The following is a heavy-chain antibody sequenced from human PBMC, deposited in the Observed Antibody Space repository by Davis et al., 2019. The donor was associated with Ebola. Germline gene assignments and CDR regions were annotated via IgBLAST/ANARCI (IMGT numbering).Heavy chain of an antibody. Sequence: GGSLRLSCAASGFTFSGSAMHWVRQASGKGLEWVGRIRSKANSYATAYAASVKGRFTISRDDSTNTAYLQMNSLKTEDTAVYYCTRSCGGDCERDYWGQGTLVTVSS. D-gene: IGHD2-21*02. V-gene: IGHV3-73*01. CDR2: IRSKANSYAT. CDR3: TRSCGGDCERDY. CDR1: GFTFSGSA. J-gene: IGHJ4*02.